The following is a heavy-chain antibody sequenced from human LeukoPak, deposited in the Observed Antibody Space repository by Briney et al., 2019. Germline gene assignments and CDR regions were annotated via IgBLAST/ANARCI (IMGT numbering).Heavy chain of an antibody. CDR2: MNLNSGHT. CDR3: ARNIVATTNYDY. V-gene: IGHV1-8*01. J-gene: IGHJ4*02. Sequence: ASVKVSCKASGYTFISYDINWVRQATGQGLEWMGWMNLNSGHTGFAQKFQGRVTLTWDTSMSTAYMELSSLTSEDTAVYYCARNIVATTNYDYWGQGTLVTVSS. CDR1: GYTFISYD. D-gene: IGHD5-12*01.